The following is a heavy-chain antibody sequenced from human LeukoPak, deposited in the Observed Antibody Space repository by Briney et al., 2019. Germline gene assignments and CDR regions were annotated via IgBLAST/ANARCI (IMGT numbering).Heavy chain of an antibody. CDR3: ARQSVEMATRGNWFDP. Sequence: ASVKVSCKASGYTFTSYGISWVRQAPGQGLEWMGWINPNSGGTNYAQKFQGRVTMTRDTSISTAYMELSRLRSDDTAVYYCARQSVEMATRGNWFDPWGQGTLVTVSS. CDR2: INPNSGGT. CDR1: GYTFTSYG. D-gene: IGHD5-24*01. J-gene: IGHJ5*02. V-gene: IGHV1-2*02.